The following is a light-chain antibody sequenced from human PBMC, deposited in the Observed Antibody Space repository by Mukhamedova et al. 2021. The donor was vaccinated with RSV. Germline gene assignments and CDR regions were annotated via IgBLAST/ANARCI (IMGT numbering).Light chain of an antibody. CDR1: QNIRSNY. Sequence: GERATLSCRASQNIRSNYLAWYQQKPGQAPRLLIYGASSRATGIPDTFSGSGSGTDFSLTISRLELEDFAVYYCQQYDSPPYTFG. CDR2: GAS. V-gene: IGKV3-20*01. CDR3: QQYDSPPYT. J-gene: IGKJ2*01.